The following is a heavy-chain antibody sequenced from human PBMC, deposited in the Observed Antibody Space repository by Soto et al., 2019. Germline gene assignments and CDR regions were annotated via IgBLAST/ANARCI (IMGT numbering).Heavy chain of an antibody. V-gene: IGHV3-15*01. D-gene: IGHD2-15*01. CDR3: TTDLWRIAVVVGSTGYFNP. CDR1: GFTFSDAW. J-gene: IGHJ5*02. Sequence: PGGSLRLSCAASGFTFSDAWMSWVRQAPGKGLDWVVRIKSKSDGVTTEYAAPVRGRFTISRDDSKNTLYLQMNSLKTEDTAVYYCTTDLWRIAVVVGSTGYFNPWGQGTPVTVSS. CDR2: IKSKSDGVTT.